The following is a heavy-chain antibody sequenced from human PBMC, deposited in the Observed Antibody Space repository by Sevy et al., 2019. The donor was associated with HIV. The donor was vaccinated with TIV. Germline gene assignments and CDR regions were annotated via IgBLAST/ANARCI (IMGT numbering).Heavy chain of an antibody. CDR3: ARSISWYASFDY. D-gene: IGHD6-13*01. CDR1: GRTFSSSA. V-gene: IGHV1-69*13. J-gene: IGHJ4*02. CDR2: IIHMFGTA. Sequence: ASVKVSCKASGRTFSSSAINWVRHAPGQGLEWMGGIIHMFGTANYVQKFQGRVTITADESTSTAYMELSSLRSEDTAVYYCARSISWYASFDYWGQGTLVTVSS.